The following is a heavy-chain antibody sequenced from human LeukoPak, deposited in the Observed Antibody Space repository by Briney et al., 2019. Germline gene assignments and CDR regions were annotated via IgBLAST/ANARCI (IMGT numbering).Heavy chain of an antibody. CDR3: TKARSASSSSCYNY. D-gene: IGHD2-2*02. V-gene: IGHV3-23*01. Sequence: GGSLRLSYAASGFTFSNYSMSWVRQAPGKGLEWVSSISGSDTSTYYADSVKGRFTISRDNSKNTLELQMNSLRAEDTAVYYCTKARSASSSSCYNYWGQGILVTVSS. J-gene: IGHJ4*02. CDR1: GFTFSNYS. CDR2: ISGSDTST.